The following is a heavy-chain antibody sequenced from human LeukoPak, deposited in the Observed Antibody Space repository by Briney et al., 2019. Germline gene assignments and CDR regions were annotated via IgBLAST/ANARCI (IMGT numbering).Heavy chain of an antibody. CDR1: GGSISSGGYY. J-gene: IGHJ4*02. CDR2: IYYSGST. V-gene: IGHV4-31*03. D-gene: IGHD4-23*01. Sequence: PSETLSLTCTVSGGSISSGGYYWSWIRQHPGKGPEWIGYIYYSGSTYYNPSLKSRVTISVDTSKNQFSLKLSSVTAADTAVYYCATAVTPEQIDYWGQGTLVTVSS. CDR3: ATAVTPEQIDY.